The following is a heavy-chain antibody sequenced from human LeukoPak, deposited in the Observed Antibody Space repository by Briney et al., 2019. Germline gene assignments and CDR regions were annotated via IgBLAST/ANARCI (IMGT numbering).Heavy chain of an antibody. CDR2: ISSDGSNK. CDR1: GFTFSYYA. V-gene: IGHV3-30*04. D-gene: IGHD5-24*01. J-gene: IGHJ4*02. Sequence: GGSLRLSCVASGFTFSYYAIHWVRQAPGKGLEWVALISSDGSNKYYADSVKGRFTISRDNSENTLYLQMHSLRADDTAVYYCARDREMATTLPGFDYWGQGTLVTVSS. CDR3: ARDREMATTLPGFDY.